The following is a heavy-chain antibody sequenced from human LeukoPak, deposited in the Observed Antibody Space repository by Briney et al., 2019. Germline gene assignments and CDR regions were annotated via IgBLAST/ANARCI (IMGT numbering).Heavy chain of an antibody. J-gene: IGHJ6*02. V-gene: IGHV4-59*01. Sequence: SETLSLTCTVSGGSISSYYWSWIRQPPGKGLEWIGYIYYSGSTNYNPSLKSRVTKSVDTSKNQFSLKLSSVTAADTAVYYCARDSDYYYGMDVWGQGTTVTVSS. CDR3: ARDSDYYYGMDV. D-gene: IGHD3-10*01. CDR2: IYYSGST. CDR1: GGSISSYY.